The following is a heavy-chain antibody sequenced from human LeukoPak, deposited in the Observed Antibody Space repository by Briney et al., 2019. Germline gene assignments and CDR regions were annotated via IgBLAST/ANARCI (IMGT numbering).Heavy chain of an antibody. CDR1: GYSFTSYY. CDR3: ARQAVTTGWYFDY. CDR2: FNPSDGRA. D-gene: IGHD4-17*01. V-gene: IGHV1-46*01. Sequence: GESLKISCKGSGYSFTSYYLHWVRQAPGQGLEWMGIFNPSDGRATYTQKFQGRVTMTRDTSTSTVYMDLSSLRSDDTAVYYCARQAVTTGWYFDYWGQGTLVAVSS. J-gene: IGHJ4*02.